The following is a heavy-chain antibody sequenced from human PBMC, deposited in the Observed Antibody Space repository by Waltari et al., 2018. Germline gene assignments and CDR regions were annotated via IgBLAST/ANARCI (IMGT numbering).Heavy chain of an antibody. CDR2: IYYSGST. CDR3: ASWGPYYYDSSGYGYYFDY. D-gene: IGHD3-22*01. Sequence: QVQLQESGPGLVKPSQTLSLTCTVSGGSISSGDYYWSWIRQPPGKGLEWIGYIYYSGSTYYNPSLKSRVTISVDTSKNQFSLKLSSVTAADTAVYYCASWGPYYYDSSGYGYYFDYWGQGTLVTVSS. J-gene: IGHJ4*02. CDR1: GGSISSGDYY. V-gene: IGHV4-30-4*08.